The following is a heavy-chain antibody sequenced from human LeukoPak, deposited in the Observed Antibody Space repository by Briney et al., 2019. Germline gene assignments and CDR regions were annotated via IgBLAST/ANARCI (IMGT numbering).Heavy chain of an antibody. CDR1: GFTFSSYA. CDR2: ISYDGSNK. V-gene: IGHV3-30-3*01. Sequence: GGSLRLSCAASGFTFSSYAMHWVRQAPGKGLEWVAVISYDGSNKYYADSVKGRFTISRDNSKNTLYLQMNSLGAEDTAVYYCARGSYPWGQGTLVTVSS. J-gene: IGHJ4*02. CDR3: ARGSYP.